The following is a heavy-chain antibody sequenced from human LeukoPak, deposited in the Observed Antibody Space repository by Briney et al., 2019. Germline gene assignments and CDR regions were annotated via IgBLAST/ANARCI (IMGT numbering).Heavy chain of an antibody. V-gene: IGHV3-21*01. CDR3: ARVKTYDYVWGSYGSKTHFDY. CDR2: ISSSSSYI. D-gene: IGHD3-16*01. Sequence: GGSLRLSCAASGFTFSSYSMNWVRQAPGKGLEWVSSISSSSSYIYYADSVKGRFTISRDNAKNSLYLQMNSLRAEDTAVYYCARVKTYDYVWGSYGSKTHFDYWGQGTLVTVSS. CDR1: GFTFSSYS. J-gene: IGHJ4*02.